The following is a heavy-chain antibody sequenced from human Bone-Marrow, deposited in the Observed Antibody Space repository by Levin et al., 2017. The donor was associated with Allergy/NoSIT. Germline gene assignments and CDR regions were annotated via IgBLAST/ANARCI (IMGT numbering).Heavy chain of an antibody. CDR2: IYWDGDH. CDR1: GFSLTTNGVD. Sequence: SGPTLVKPPQTLTLTCTISGFSLTTNGVDVGWIRQPPGKALEWLAVIYWDGDHRYSPSLKSRLAITRDTSKNQVVLTMTNMDPVDTGSYYCTHENHNYIYWGQGTRVTVSS. J-gene: IGHJ4*02. CDR3: THENHNYIY. V-gene: IGHV2-5*02. D-gene: IGHD4-11*01.